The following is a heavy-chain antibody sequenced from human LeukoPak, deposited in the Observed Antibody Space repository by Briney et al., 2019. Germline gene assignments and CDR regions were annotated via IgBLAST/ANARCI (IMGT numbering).Heavy chain of an antibody. D-gene: IGHD3-16*02. J-gene: IGHJ3*02. V-gene: IGHV3-53*01. CDR1: GFTVSSNY. Sequence: GGSLRLSCAASGFTVSSNYMSWVRQAPGKGLEWVSVIYSGGSTYYADSVKGRFTISRDNSKNTLYLQMNSLRAEDTAVYYCARDLPSYDYVWGSYRHDAFDIWGQGTMVTVSP. CDR3: ARDLPSYDYVWGSYRHDAFDI. CDR2: IYSGGST.